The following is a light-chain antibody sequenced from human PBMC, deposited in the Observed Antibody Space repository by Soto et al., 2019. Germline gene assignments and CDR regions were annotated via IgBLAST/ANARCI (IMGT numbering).Light chain of an antibody. Sequence: DIQVTQSPSSVSASVGDRVTITCRASQDISSWLAWYQQKPGKAPKLLIYAASSLQSGVPSRFSGSGSGTDFSLTITSLQPEDFASYYSQQANSFPLTFGGGTKVEIK. CDR1: QDISSW. CDR2: AAS. J-gene: IGKJ4*01. CDR3: QQANSFPLT. V-gene: IGKV1-12*01.